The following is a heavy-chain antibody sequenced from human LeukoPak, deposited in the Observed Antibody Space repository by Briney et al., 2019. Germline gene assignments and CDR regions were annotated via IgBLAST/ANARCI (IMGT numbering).Heavy chain of an antibody. V-gene: IGHV1-46*01. CDR2: INPSGGST. Sequence: ASVKVSCKASGYTFTLYYMHWVRQAPGQGLEWMGTINPSGGSTHYAQRFQGRVTMTRDTSTSTVDTELSSLRSEDTAVYYCARGYCSSTSCYAWFDPWGQGTLVTVSS. CDR1: GYTFTLYY. J-gene: IGHJ5*02. CDR3: ARGYCSSTSCYAWFDP. D-gene: IGHD2-2*01.